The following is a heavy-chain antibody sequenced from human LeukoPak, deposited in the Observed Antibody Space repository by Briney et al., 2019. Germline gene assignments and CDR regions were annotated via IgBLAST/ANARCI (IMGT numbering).Heavy chain of an antibody. D-gene: IGHD3-3*01. J-gene: IGHJ4*02. Sequence: SETLSLTCAVYGGSFSGYYWSWIRQPPGKGLEWIGEINHSGSTNYNPSLKSRVTISVDTSKNQFSLKLSSVTAADTAVYYCAILRYDFWSDPQDYWGQRTLVTVSS. CDR2: INHSGST. CDR1: GGSFSGYY. CDR3: AILRYDFWSDPQDY. V-gene: IGHV4-34*01.